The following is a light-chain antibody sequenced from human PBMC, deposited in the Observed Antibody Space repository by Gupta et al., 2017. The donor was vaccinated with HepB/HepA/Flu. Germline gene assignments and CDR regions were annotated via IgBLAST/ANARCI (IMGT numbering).Light chain of an antibody. CDR3: QEWDSGAEV. V-gene: IGLV3-1*01. Sequence: SDEVPQSPSVSVSPGQTASLTCSGDKLGDKYASWYQQRPGQSPVLVIYQDTKRPAGIPERFSASNSGKTATLTIGGTEAEEEAYYYCQEWDSGAEVFGGGTKLTVL. J-gene: IGLJ2*01. CDR2: QDT. CDR1: KLGDKY.